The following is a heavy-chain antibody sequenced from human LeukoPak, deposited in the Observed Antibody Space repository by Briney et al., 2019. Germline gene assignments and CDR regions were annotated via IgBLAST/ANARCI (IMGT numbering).Heavy chain of an antibody. CDR3: ARDVVVVAATLLGWFDP. Sequence: ASVKVSCKASGGTFTSYAISWVRQAPGQGLEWMGGIIPIFGTANYAQKFQGRVTITADESTSTAYVELSSLRSEDTAVYYCARDVVVVAATLLGWFDPWGQGTLVTVSS. D-gene: IGHD2-15*01. CDR1: GGTFTSYA. J-gene: IGHJ5*02. CDR2: IIPIFGTA. V-gene: IGHV1-69*13.